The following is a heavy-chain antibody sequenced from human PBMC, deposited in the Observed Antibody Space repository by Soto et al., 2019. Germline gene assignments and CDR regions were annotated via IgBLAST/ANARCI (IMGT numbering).Heavy chain of an antibody. CDR2: ITYDEKNK. V-gene: IGHV3-30*03. D-gene: IGHD2-21*02. Sequence: ESGGGVVHPGTSLRLSCATSGFSLSEYGMHWVRQAPGKGLEWVGVITYDEKNKFYADSKKGRFTISRDTSNNTVYLQINSLRAEDTAVYFCARDFAHCGGHCAWGQGTLVTVSS. CDR3: ARDFAHCGGHCA. J-gene: IGHJ4*02. CDR1: GFSLSEYG.